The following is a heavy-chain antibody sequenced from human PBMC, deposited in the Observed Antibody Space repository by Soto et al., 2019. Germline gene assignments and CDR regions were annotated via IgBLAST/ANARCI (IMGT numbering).Heavy chain of an antibody. Sequence: LSLTCAVSGGSISRRTWWSWVRQPPGKGLEWIGEISHSGSTYYNPSLNSRVTLSIDMTNNHVSLILNSVTAADTAVYYCARVGPWVPYYYDSSPYTFENWFDPWGQGTLVTVSS. CDR1: GGSISRRTW. D-gene: IGHD3-22*01. V-gene: IGHV4-4*02. CDR3: ARVGPWVPYYYDSSPYTFENWFDP. CDR2: ISHSGST. J-gene: IGHJ5*02.